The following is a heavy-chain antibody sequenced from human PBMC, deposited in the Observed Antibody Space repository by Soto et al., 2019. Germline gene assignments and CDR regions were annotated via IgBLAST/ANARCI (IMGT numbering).Heavy chain of an antibody. D-gene: IGHD3-22*01. CDR2: INHSGSI. J-gene: IGHJ5*02. CDR1: GGSFNDYY. CDR3: ARGAYYDNSGFYPGWFDP. V-gene: IGHV4-34*01. Sequence: SETLSLTCVVYGGSFNDYYWSWIRQPPGKGLEWIGEINHSGSINYNPSLKSRVTISVDTSKNQFSLKLSSVTAADTAVYYCARGAYYDNSGFYPGWFDPWGQGTLVTVSS.